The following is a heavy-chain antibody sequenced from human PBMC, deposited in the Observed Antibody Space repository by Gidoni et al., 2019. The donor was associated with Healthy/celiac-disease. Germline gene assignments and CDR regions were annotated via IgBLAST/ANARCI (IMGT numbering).Heavy chain of an antibody. V-gene: IGHV1-18*01. CDR2: ISAYNGST. CDR3: ARTYYDIVTGYYSFDY. J-gene: IGHJ4*02. D-gene: IGHD3-9*01. Sequence: QVQLVQSGAEVKKPGASVKVSCTASGYTFTSYGISWVLQAPGQGLEWMGWISAYNGSTNYAQKLQGRVTMTTDTSTSTAYMELRSLRSNDTAVYYCARTYYDIVTGYYSFDYWGQGTLVTVSS. CDR1: GYTFTSYG.